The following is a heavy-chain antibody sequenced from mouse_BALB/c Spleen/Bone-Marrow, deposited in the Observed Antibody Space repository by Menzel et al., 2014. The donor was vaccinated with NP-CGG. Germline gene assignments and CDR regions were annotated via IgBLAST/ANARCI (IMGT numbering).Heavy chain of an antibody. J-gene: IGHJ2*01. V-gene: IGHV1S81*02. CDR1: GYTFTSYW. CDR2: INPSNGRT. CDR3: ARTYFDY. Sequence: QVHMKQSGAELVKPGASVKLSRKASGYTFTSYWMHWVKQRPGQGLEWIGEINPSNGRTNYNEKFKSKATLTVDKSSSTAYMQLSSLTSEDSAVYYCARTYFDYWAKAPLSQSPQ.